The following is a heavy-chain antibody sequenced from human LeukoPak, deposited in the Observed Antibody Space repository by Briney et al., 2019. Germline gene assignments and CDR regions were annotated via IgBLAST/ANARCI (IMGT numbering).Heavy chain of an antibody. V-gene: IGHV3-23*01. J-gene: IGHJ5*02. Sequence: GGSLRLSCAASGFTFSSYAMSWLRQAPGKGLEWVSAISGSGGSTYYADSVKGRFTISRDNSKNTLYLQMNSLRAEDTSVYYCAKEGVESYDFWSGYYAYNWYDPWGQGTLVTVSS. D-gene: IGHD3-3*01. CDR1: GFTFSSYA. CDR3: AKEGVESYDFWSGYYAYNWYDP. CDR2: ISGSGGST.